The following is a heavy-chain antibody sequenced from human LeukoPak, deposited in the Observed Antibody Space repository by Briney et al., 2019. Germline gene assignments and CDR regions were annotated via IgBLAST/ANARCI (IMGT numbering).Heavy chain of an antibody. J-gene: IGHJ4*02. D-gene: IGHD3-10*01. V-gene: IGHV3-11*06. CDR3: ARSAGGFDY. Sequence: PGGSLRLSCVASGFTFSDYYMSWIRQASGKGPEWVSYISSSSRSTNYADSVKGRFTISRGNSKNTLYLQMNSLRAEDTAVYYCARSAGGFDYWGQGALVTVSS. CDR1: GFTFSDYY. CDR2: ISSSSRST.